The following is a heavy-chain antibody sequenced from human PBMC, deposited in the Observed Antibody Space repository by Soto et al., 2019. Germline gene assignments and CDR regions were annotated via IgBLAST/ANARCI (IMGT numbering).Heavy chain of an antibody. J-gene: IGHJ6*02. CDR1: GSTFTSYD. D-gene: IGHD3-22*01. V-gene: IGHV1-8*01. CDR2: MNPNSGNT. CDR3: ARSNYYDSSGPRFYYYYGMDV. Sequence: ASVKVSCKASGSTFTSYDINWVRQATGQGLEWMGWMNPNSGNTGYAQKFQGRVTMTRNTSISTAYMELSSLRSEDTAVYYCARSNYYDSSGPRFYYYYGMDVWGQGTTVTVSS.